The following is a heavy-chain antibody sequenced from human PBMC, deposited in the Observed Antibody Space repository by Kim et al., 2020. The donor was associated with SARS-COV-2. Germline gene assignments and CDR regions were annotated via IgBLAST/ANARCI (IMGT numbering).Heavy chain of an antibody. D-gene: IGHD3-9*01. CDR1: VFSFSSYP. CDR3: AKNHQPDILMDV. V-gene: IGHV3-23*01. Sequence: GGSLRLSCAASVFSFSSYPMSWVRQAPGKGLQWVSTVGDDGRTTDYADSVKGRFIISRGNSRNTLYLQMSSLRAEDTAIYFCAKNHQPDILMDVWGQGTTVTVSS. CDR2: VGDDGRTT. J-gene: IGHJ6*02.